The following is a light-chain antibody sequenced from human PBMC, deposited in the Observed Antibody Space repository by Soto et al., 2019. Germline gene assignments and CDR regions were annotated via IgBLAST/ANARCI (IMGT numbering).Light chain of an antibody. Sequence: QSALTQPASVSESPGQSITISCTGNNNDVGNYKLVSWFQHHLGKAPKLIIYEGTKRPSGVSNRFSASQSGNTASLTISGLQAEDEADYYCYSYAGTSTWVFGGGTKVTVL. CDR1: NNDVGNYKL. CDR2: EGT. V-gene: IGLV2-23*01. J-gene: IGLJ3*02. CDR3: YSYAGTSTWV.